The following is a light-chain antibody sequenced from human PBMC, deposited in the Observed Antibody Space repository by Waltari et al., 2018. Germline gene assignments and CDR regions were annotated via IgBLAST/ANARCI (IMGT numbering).Light chain of an antibody. CDR2: AAS. CDR1: DYIRND. CDR3: LQDYHFPWT. J-gene: IGKJ1*01. V-gene: IGKV1-6*02. Sequence: AIQMTQSPSSLSASVGDRVTIACRASDYIRNDLSWYQQKPGKAPNLLIYAASRLQNGVPSRFSGSGSGTDFTLTISSLQPEDFATYYCLQDYHFPWTFGQGTKVEIK.